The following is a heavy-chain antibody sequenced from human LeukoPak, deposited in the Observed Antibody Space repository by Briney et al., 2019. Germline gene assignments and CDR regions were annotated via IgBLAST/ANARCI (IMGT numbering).Heavy chain of an antibody. Sequence: KTSETLSLTCTVSGYSINNGYFWGWFRQSPGKGLEWIGAIYHTGNTYYNPSLKSRVTISVDTSKNQFSLRLTSVTAADTAVYYCARGDGGVRWFDSWGQGTLVTVSS. CDR1: GYSINNGYF. J-gene: IGHJ5*01. CDR3: ARGDGGVRWFDS. CDR2: IYHTGNT. V-gene: IGHV4-38-2*02. D-gene: IGHD2-8*02.